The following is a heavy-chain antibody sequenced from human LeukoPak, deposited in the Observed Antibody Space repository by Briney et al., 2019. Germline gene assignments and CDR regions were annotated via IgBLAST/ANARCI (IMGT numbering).Heavy chain of an antibody. V-gene: IGHV4-31*03. J-gene: IGHJ3*02. Sequence: PSQTLSLTCTVSGGSISSGGYYWSWIRQHPGTGLEWIGYIYYSGSTYYNPSLKSRVTISVDTSKNQFSLKLSSVTAADTAVYYCAREAYCGGDCYYRSPIWGQGTMVTVSS. CDR3: AREAYCGGDCYYRSPI. CDR2: IYYSGST. D-gene: IGHD2-21*02. CDR1: GGSISSGGYY.